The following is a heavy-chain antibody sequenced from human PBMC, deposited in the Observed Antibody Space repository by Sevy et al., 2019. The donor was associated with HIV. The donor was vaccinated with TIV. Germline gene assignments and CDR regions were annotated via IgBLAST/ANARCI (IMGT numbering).Heavy chain of an antibody. Sequence: ASVKVSCKASGYTFTGYYMHWVRQAPGQGLEWMGWINPNSGGTNYAQKFQGRVTMTRETSISTAYMELSRLRSDDTAVYYCARVRVLGGYPTQYYFDYWGQGTLVTVSS. D-gene: IGHD5-12*01. CDR1: GYTFTGYY. CDR3: ARVRVLGGYPTQYYFDY. V-gene: IGHV1-2*02. CDR2: INPNSGGT. J-gene: IGHJ4*02.